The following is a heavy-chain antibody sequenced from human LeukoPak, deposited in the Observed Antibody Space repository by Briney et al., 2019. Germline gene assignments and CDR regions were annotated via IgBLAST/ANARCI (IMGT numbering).Heavy chain of an antibody. CDR1: GFTFSSYE. J-gene: IGHJ6*04. CDR2: ISSSGSTI. CDR3: AELGITMIGGV. Sequence: GGSLRLSCAASGFTFSSYEMNWVRQAPGKGLEWVSYISSSGSTIYYANSVKGRFTISRDNAKNTLYLQMNSLRAEDTAVYYCAELGITMIGGVWGKGTTVTISS. D-gene: IGHD3-10*02. V-gene: IGHV3-48*03.